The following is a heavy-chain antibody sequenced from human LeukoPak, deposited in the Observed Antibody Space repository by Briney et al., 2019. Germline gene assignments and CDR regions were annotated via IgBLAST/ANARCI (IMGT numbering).Heavy chain of an antibody. CDR1: GGTFSSYT. J-gene: IGHJ6*03. Sequence: ASVKVSCKASGGTFSSYTISWVRQAPGQGLEWMGRIIPILGIANYAQKFQGRVTITADKSTSTAYMELSSLGSEDTAVYYCARAASPRNYYYYYYMDVWGKGTTVTVSS. CDR3: ARAASPRNYYYYYYMDV. CDR2: IIPILGIA. V-gene: IGHV1-69*02.